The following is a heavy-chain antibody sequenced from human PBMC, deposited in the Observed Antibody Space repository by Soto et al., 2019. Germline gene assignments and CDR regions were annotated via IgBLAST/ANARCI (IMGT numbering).Heavy chain of an antibody. Sequence: QVQLVESGGGVVQPGRSLRLSCAASGFTFSSYGMHWVRQAPGKGLEWVAVISYDGSNKYYADSVKGRFTISRDNSKNTLYLQMNSLRAEDTAVYYCAKVLGWLVSWDYFDYWGQGTLVTVSS. CDR1: GFTFSSYG. V-gene: IGHV3-30*18. CDR2: ISYDGSNK. CDR3: AKVLGWLVSWDYFDY. J-gene: IGHJ4*02. D-gene: IGHD6-19*01.